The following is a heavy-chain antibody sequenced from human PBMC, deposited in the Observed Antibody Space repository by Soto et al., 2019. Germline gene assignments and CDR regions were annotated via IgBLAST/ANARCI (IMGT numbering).Heavy chain of an antibody. Sequence: QVQLQESGPGLVKPSQTLSVTCTVSGGSVSSDDYSWSWIRQHPGKGLEWIGYIRDSGRTYYNPSLEGLVTISVDTSKNQFSLRLRSVTAADTAVYYCARAMANYFDYWGQGTLVTASS. CDR2: IRDSGRT. D-gene: IGHD2-8*01. V-gene: IGHV4-31*01. CDR3: ARAMANYFDY. CDR1: GGSVSSDDYS. J-gene: IGHJ4*02.